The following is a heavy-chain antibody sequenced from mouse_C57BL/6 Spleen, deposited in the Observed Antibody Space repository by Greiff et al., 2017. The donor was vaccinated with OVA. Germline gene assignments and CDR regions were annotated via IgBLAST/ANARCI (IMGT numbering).Heavy chain of an antibody. CDR1: GFSLRTSGMG. J-gene: IGHJ1*03. V-gene: IGHV8-12*01. D-gene: IGHD4-1*01. Sequence: QVTLKESGPGILQSSQTLSLTCSFSGFSLRTSGMGVSWIRQPSGKGLEWLAHIYWDDDKRYNPSLKSRLTISKDTSRNQVFLKITSVDTADTATYYCARRANWDFWYFDVWGTGTTVTVSS. CDR3: ARRANWDFWYFDV. CDR2: IYWDDDK.